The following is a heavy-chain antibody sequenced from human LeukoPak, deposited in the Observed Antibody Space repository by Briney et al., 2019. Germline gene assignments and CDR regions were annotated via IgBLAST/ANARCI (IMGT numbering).Heavy chain of an antibody. Sequence: GGSLRLSCAASGFTFSSYSMNWVRQAPGKGLEWVSSISSSSSTIYYADSVKGRFTISRDNAKNSLYLQMNSLRAEDTAVYYCASGQWLVRKGAYYFDYWGQGTLVTVSS. CDR1: GFTFSSYS. V-gene: IGHV3-48*04. D-gene: IGHD6-19*01. J-gene: IGHJ4*02. CDR3: ASGQWLVRKGAYYFDY. CDR2: ISSSSSTI.